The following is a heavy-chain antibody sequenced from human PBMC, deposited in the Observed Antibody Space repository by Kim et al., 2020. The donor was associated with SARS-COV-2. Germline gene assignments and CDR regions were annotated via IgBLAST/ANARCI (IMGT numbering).Heavy chain of an antibody. CDR1: GFTFNTYW. Sequence: GGSLRLSCEVSGFTFNTYWMSWVRQAPGKGLEWVATVNQDSSQKYFVESVRGRFTISRDNAENSLYLQMDTLGAEDTAVYYCARFGKGGGLYWYFGLWGR. CDR3: ARFGKGGGLYWYFGL. D-gene: IGHD3-10*01. V-gene: IGHV3-7*03. J-gene: IGHJ2*01. CDR2: VNQDSSQK.